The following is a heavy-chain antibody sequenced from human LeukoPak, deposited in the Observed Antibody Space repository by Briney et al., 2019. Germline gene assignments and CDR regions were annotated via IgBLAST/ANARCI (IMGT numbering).Heavy chain of an antibody. V-gene: IGHV4-4*07. CDR3: ARETPDYGDFSFDL. Sequence: SETLSLTCTVSGVSISSYYWSWIQQPAGKGLDWIGRIYTSGSTNYNPSLKSRVTMSVDTSKNQFSLKLSSVTAADTAVYYCARETPDYGDFSFDLWGRGTLVTVSS. J-gene: IGHJ2*01. D-gene: IGHD4-17*01. CDR2: IYTSGST. CDR1: GVSISSYY.